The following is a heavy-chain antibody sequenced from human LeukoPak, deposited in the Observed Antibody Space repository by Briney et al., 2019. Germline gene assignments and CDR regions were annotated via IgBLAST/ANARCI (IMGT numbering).Heavy chain of an antibody. CDR2: ISSSSSYI. V-gene: IGHV3-21*01. J-gene: IGHJ4*02. CDR1: GFTFSSYS. D-gene: IGHD3-3*01. Sequence: GGSLRLSCAASGFTFSSYSMNWVRQAPGKGLEWVSSISSSSSYIYYADSVKGRFTISRDNAKNSLYLQMNSLRVEDTAVYYCARESDKHYDFWSGYLALDYWGQGTLVTVSS. CDR3: ARESDKHYDFWSGYLALDY.